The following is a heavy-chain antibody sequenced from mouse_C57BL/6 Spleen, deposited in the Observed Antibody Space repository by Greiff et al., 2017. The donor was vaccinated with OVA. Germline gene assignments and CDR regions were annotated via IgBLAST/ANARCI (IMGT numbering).Heavy chain of an antibody. J-gene: IGHJ4*01. CDR2: ILPGSGST. V-gene: IGHV1-9*01. CDR3: AREEIYSGNYRGAMDY. D-gene: IGHD2-1*01. CDR1: GYTFTGYW. Sequence: VQLQQSGAELMKPGASVKLSCKATGYTFTGYWIEWVKQRPGHGLEWIGEILPGSGSTNYNEKFKGKATFTADTSSNTAYMQLSCLTTEDSAIYYCAREEIYSGNYRGAMDYWGQGTSVTVSS.